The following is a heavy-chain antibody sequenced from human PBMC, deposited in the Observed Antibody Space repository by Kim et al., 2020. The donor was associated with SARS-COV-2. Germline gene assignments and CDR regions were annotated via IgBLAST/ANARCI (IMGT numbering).Heavy chain of an antibody. Sequence: SLKCRVTLSVATSKNQFSLKLSSVTAADTAVYYCARLAINWSGRPYYFDYWGQGTLVTVSS. V-gene: IGHV4-39*01. D-gene: IGHD3-3*01. CDR3: ARLAINWSGRPYYFDY. J-gene: IGHJ4*02.